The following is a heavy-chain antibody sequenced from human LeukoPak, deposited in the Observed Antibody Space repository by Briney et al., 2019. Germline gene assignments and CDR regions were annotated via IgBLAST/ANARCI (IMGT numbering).Heavy chain of an antibody. J-gene: IGHJ5*02. CDR3: AREALRPSRWFDP. CDR2: IYYSGST. CDR1: GGSISSSSYY. D-gene: IGHD4-17*01. V-gene: IGHV4-39*02. Sequence: SETLSLTCTVSGGSISSSSYYWGWLRQPPGKGLEWIGSIYYSGSTYYNPSLKSRVTISVDTSKNQFSLKLSSVTAADTAVYYCAREALRPSRWFDPWGQGTLVTVSS.